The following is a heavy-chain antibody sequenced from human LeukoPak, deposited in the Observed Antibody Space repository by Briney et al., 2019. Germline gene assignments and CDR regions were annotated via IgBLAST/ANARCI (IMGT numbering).Heavy chain of an antibody. V-gene: IGHV4-30-2*06. Sequence: SETLSLTCAVSGGSISSGGYSWSWIRQSPGKGLEWIGYIYHSGSTYYNPSLKSRVTISVDTSKNQFSLKLSSVTAADTAVYYCARGIQLWPTIHYYYGMDVWGQGTTVTVSS. D-gene: IGHD5-18*01. J-gene: IGHJ6*02. CDR3: ARGIQLWPTIHYYYGMDV. CDR2: IYHSGST. CDR1: GGSISSGGYS.